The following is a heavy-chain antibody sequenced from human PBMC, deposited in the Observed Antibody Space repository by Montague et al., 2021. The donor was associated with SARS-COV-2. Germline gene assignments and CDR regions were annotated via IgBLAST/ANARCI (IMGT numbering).Heavy chain of an antibody. CDR1: GGSFSGYH. Sequence: PETLSLTCAVYGGSFSGYHWSWIRQPPGKGLERIGEINHSGSTKYNPSLKSRVTISVDTSKNQFSLKLSSVTAADTAVYYCAGGELELHIRDYYYYGMDVWGQGTTVTVSS. CDR3: AGGELELHIRDYYYYGMDV. CDR2: INHSGST. J-gene: IGHJ6*02. D-gene: IGHD1-7*01. V-gene: IGHV4-34*01.